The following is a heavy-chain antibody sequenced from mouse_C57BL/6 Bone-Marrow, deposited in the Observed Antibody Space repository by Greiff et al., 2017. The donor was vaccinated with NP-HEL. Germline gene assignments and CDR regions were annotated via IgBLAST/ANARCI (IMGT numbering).Heavy chain of an antibody. Sequence: VQLKQSGAELVRPGASVKLSCTASGFNIKDYYMHWVKQRPEQGLEWIGRIDPEDGDTEYAPKFQGKATMTADTSSNTAYLQLSSLTSEDTAVYYCTTSPYYGSSSAWFAYWGQGTLVTVSA. CDR3: TTSPYYGSSSAWFAY. CDR2: IDPEDGDT. V-gene: IGHV14-1*01. CDR1: GFNIKDYY. J-gene: IGHJ3*01. D-gene: IGHD1-1*01.